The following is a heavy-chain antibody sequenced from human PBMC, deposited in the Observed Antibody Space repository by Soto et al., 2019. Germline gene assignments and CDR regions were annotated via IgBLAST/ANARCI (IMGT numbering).Heavy chain of an antibody. D-gene: IGHD3-3*01. J-gene: IGHJ6*02. Sequence: PSETLSLTCTVSGGSSSGYYWGWIRQPPGKGLEWIGSIYHSGSTYYNPSLKSRVTISVDTSKNQFSLKLSSVTAADTAVYYCATVGENYAIQFLGIQRAGMDVWGQGATVTVSS. CDR1: GGSSSGYY. CDR2: IYHSGST. V-gene: IGHV4-38-2*02. CDR3: ATVGENYAIQFLGIQRAGMDV.